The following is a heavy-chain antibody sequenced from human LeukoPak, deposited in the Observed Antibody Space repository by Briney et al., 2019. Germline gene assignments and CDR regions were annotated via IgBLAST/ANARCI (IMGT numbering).Heavy chain of an antibody. J-gene: IGHJ6*02. D-gene: IGHD3-3*01. CDR3: ARDRGYDFWSGYYYYYYGMDV. CDR2: INPSGGST. CDR1: GYTFTNYY. Sequence: ASVKVSCKASGYTFTNYYIHWVRQAPGQGLEWMGIINPSGGSTSYAQKFQGRVTMTRDTSTSTVYMELSSLRSEDTAVYYCARDRGYDFWSGYYYYYYGMDVWGQGTTVTVSS. V-gene: IGHV1-46*01.